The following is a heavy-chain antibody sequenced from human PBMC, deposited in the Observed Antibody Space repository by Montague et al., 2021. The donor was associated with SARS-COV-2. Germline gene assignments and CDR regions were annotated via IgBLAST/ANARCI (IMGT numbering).Heavy chain of an antibody. CDR3: VRVPYRLLFVPRYYGMDV. Sequence: SETLSLTCAVYGGSLSGYYWSWIRQPTGEGLEWIAEISHSGSTSYNPSLKSRVTISVDTSKNQFSLKLSSATAADTAVYYCVRVPYRLLFVPRYYGMDVWGQGTTVTVSS. CDR1: GGSLSGYY. V-gene: IGHV4-34*01. CDR2: ISHSGST. J-gene: IGHJ6*02. D-gene: IGHD2-2*01.